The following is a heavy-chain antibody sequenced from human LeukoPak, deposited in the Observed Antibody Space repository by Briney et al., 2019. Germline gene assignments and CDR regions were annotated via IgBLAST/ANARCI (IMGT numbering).Heavy chain of an antibody. Sequence: PGGSLRLSCAASGFTFNSYAMFGVGQAPGKGLEWVSGIFGSGGSAHYADSVKGRFTISRDNSKNTVYLQMNSLRAEDTAVYYCAKTTTGYSSGRYPGWPADYWGQGALVTVSS. J-gene: IGHJ4*02. CDR1: GFTFNSYA. CDR2: IFGSGGSA. D-gene: IGHD6-19*01. CDR3: AKTTTGYSSGRYPGWPADY. V-gene: IGHV3-23*01.